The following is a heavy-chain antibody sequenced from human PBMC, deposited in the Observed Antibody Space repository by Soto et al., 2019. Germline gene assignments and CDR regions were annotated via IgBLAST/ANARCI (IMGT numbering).Heavy chain of an antibody. CDR1: GFTFNNYP. V-gene: IGHV3-23*01. J-gene: IGHJ4*02. CDR3: AKEQAHSQADTSSIFDY. Sequence: EVQLLESGGGFVEPGWSLRLACAASGFTFNNYPMTWVRQAPGKGLEWVSSISASGGSTYYADSVKGRFTISRDNSKNKLYLQMDSLRAEDRAGYYCAKEQAHSQADTSSIFDYWGQGTLVTVSS. D-gene: IGHD2-2*01. CDR2: ISASGGST.